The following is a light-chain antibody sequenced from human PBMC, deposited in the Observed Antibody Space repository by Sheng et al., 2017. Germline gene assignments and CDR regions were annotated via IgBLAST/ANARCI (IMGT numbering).Light chain of an antibody. V-gene: IGLV3-21*01. CDR3: QVWDSIGDHYV. J-gene: IGLJ1*01. CDR2: DDS. Sequence: SYVLTQPPSVSVVPGKTATITCGGNNIGGKSVHWYQQKPGQAPVLVVYDDSDRPSGIPERFSGSNSENTATLTLSRVEAGDEADYYCQVWDSIGDHYVFGSGTTVTVL. CDR1: NIGGKS.